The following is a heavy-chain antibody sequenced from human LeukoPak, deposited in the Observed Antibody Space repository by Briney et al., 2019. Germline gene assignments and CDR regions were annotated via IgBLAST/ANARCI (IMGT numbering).Heavy chain of an antibody. Sequence: SETLSLTCTVSGGSISSYYWSWIRQPPGKGLEWIGYIYYSGSTNYNPSLKSRVTISVDTSKNQFSLELSSVTAADTAVYYCARHYYDSSDSYSFDYWGQGTLVTVSS. D-gene: IGHD3-22*01. CDR3: ARHYYDSSDSYSFDY. J-gene: IGHJ4*02. CDR1: GGSISSYY. CDR2: IYYSGST. V-gene: IGHV4-59*08.